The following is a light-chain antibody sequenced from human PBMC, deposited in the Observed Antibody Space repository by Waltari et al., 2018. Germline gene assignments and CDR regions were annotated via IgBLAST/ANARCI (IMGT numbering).Light chain of an antibody. V-gene: IGKV3-20*01. Sequence: CRASQSVSRSLAWYQQKPGQAPKLLIYGASTRATGIPDRFSGSGSGTDFSLRISSLEPEDFAIYFCQHYVRLPATFGQGTKVEIK. CDR1: QSVSRS. J-gene: IGKJ1*01. CDR2: GAS. CDR3: QHYVRLPAT.